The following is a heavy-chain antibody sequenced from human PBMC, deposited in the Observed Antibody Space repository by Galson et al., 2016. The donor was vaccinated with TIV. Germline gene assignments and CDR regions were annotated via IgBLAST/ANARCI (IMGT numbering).Heavy chain of an antibody. V-gene: IGHV3-66*02. D-gene: IGHD2-21*01. J-gene: IGHJ6*02. Sequence: SLRLSCAASAFCVNGNYMSWVRQAPGKGLEWVSIISSGGSTNYADSVKGRFTISRDNSKNTVYLHMSRLRAEDTAVYYCARERRHCGDNCYLSYYLGMDVWGQGTTVTVSS. CDR3: ARERRHCGDNCYLSYYLGMDV. CDR2: ISSGGST. CDR1: AFCVNGNY.